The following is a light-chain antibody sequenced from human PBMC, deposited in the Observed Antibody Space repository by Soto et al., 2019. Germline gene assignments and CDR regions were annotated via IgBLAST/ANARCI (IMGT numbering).Light chain of an antibody. CDR3: QSYDSSLSSSV. CDR1: SSNIGAGYD. V-gene: IGLV1-40*01. CDR2: GNS. Sequence: QSVLTQPPSMSGAPGQRVTISCTGSSSNIGAGYDVHWYQQVPGTAPKLLIYGNSDRPSGVPDRFSGSKSGTSASLAITGLQAEDEADYYCQSYDSSLSSSVFGGGTQLTVL. J-gene: IGLJ3*02.